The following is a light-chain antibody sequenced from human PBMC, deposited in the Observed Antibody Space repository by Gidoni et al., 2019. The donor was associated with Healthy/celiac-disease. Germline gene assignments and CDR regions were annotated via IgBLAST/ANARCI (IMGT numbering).Light chain of an antibody. Sequence: QSVLTQTPSVSGAPGQRVTISCTGSSSNIGAGYDVHWYQQLPGPAPKLLSYGNRKRPSGVPDRFSGSKSGTSASLAIPGRQAEDEADYYCQSYDSSLSGSVFGGGTKLTVL. V-gene: IGLV1-40*01. CDR1: SSNIGAGYD. J-gene: IGLJ3*02. CDR3: QSYDSSLSGSV. CDR2: GNR.